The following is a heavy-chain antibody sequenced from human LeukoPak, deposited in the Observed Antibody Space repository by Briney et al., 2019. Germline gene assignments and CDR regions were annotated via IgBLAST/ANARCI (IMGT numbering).Heavy chain of an antibody. V-gene: IGHV3-48*04. D-gene: IGHD3-22*01. J-gene: IGHJ4*02. CDR3: ARDYYDTSGYYYGKI. CDR2: ISSSSSTI. CDR1: GFTFSNYH. Sequence: PGGSLRLSCAASGFTFSNYHMNWVRQAPRKGLEWVSYISSSSSTIYYADSVKGRFTISRDNAKNSLYLQMNSLRAEDTAVYYCARDYYDTSGYYYGKIWGQGTLVTVSS.